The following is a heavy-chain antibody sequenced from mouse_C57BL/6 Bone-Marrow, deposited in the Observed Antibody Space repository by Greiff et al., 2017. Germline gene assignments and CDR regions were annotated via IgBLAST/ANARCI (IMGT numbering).Heavy chain of an antibody. CDR2: IWTGGGT. CDR3: ARGYGSREAY. D-gene: IGHD1-1*01. V-gene: IGHV2-9-1*01. CDR1: GFSLTSYA. Sequence: QVQLKESGPGLVAPSQSLSITCTVSGFSLTSYAISWVRQPTGKGLEWLGVIWTGGGTTYNSALKSSLSTSKDKSKSQVFLKMNRLQADDTAGYYCARGYGSREAYWGQGTLVTVSA. J-gene: IGHJ3*01.